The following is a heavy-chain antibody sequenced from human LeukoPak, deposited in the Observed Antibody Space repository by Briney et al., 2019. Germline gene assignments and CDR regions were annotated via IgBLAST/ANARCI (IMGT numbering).Heavy chain of an antibody. CDR1: GFTFSSYG. CDR2: ISYDGSNK. J-gene: IGHJ6*02. V-gene: IGHV3-30*18. CDR3: AKDRRPTMVRGVIPGYYYYYGMDV. Sequence: PGGSLRLSCAASGFTFSSYGMHWVRQAPGKGLEWVAVISYDGSNKYYADSVKGRFTISRDNSKNTLYLQMNSLRAEDTAVHYCAKDRRPTMVRGVIPGYYYYYGMDVWGQGTTVTVSS. D-gene: IGHD3-10*01.